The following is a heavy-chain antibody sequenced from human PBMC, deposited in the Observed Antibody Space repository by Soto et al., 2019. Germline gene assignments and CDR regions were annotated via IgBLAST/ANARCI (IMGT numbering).Heavy chain of an antibody. CDR1: GFTFSSYS. CDR3: ARRGLNCISTSCYVG. D-gene: IGHD2-2*01. Sequence: PGGSLRLSCAASGFTFSSYSMNWVRQAPGKGLEWVSSISSSSSYIYYADSVKGRFTISRDNAKNSLYLQMNSLRAEDTAVYYCARRGLNCISTSCYVGWGQGTLVTVSS. V-gene: IGHV3-21*01. J-gene: IGHJ4*02. CDR2: ISSSSSYI.